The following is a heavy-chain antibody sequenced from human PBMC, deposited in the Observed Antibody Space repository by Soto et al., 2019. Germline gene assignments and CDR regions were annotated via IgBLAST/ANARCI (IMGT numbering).Heavy chain of an antibody. J-gene: IGHJ5*02. V-gene: IGHV1-69*13. CDR3: ASWRSSGYANWFDP. CDR1: GGTFSSYA. Sequence: SVKVSCKASGGTFSSYAISWVRQAPGQGLEWMGGVIPIFGTANYAQKFQGRVTITADESTSTAYMELSSLRSEDTAVYYCASWRSSGYANWFDPWGQGTLVTVSS. CDR2: VIPIFGTA. D-gene: IGHD3-22*01.